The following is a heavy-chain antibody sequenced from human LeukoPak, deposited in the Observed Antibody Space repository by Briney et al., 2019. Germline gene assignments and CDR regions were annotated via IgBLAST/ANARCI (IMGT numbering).Heavy chain of an antibody. Sequence: SETLSLTCTVSGGSISSSSYYWGWIRQPPGKGLEWIGSIYYSGSTYYNPSLKSRVTISVDTSKNQFSLKLSSVTAADTAVYYCARDEYSYGSRTHPYFFDYWGQGTLVTVSS. CDR2: IYYSGST. CDR1: GGSISSSSYY. J-gene: IGHJ4*02. CDR3: ARDEYSYGSRTHPYFFDY. D-gene: IGHD5-18*01. V-gene: IGHV4-39*07.